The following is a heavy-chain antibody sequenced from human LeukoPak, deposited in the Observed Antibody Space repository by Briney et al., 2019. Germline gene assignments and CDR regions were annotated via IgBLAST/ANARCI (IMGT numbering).Heavy chain of an antibody. D-gene: IGHD1-26*01. CDR3: ARDFSSYWEPFFDY. J-gene: IGHJ4*02. V-gene: IGHV4-34*01. CDR2: INHSGST. CDR1: GGSFSGYY. Sequence: SETLSLTCAVYGGSFSGYYWSWIRQPPGKGLEWMGEINHSGSTNYNPSLKSRVTISVDTSKNQFSLKLSSVTAADTAVYYCARDFSSYWEPFFDYWGQGTLVTVSS.